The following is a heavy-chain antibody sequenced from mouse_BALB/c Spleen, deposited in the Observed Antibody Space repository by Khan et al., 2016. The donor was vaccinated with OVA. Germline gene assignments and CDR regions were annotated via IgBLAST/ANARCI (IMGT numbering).Heavy chain of an antibody. CDR1: GYTFTNYG. Sequence: QVQLKQSGPELKKPGETVKISCKASGYTFTNYGMNWVKQAPGKGLKWMGWINTYTGEPTYADDFKGRSAFSLETSASTAYLQIKNLKSEDTATYFCARSNSYWYFDVWGAGTTVTVSS. J-gene: IGHJ1*01. V-gene: IGHV9-3-1*01. D-gene: IGHD4-1*02. CDR3: ARSNSYWYFDV. CDR2: INTYTGEP.